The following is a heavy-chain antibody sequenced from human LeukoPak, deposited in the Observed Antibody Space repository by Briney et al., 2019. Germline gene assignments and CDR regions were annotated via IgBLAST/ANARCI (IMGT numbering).Heavy chain of an antibody. J-gene: IGHJ6*02. D-gene: IGHD2-21*02. CDR1: GFTSSSYD. Sequence: GGSLRLSCAASGFTSSSYDMHWVRQATGKGLEWVSAIGTAGDTYYPGSVKGRFTISRDNSKNTLYLQMNSLRAEDTAVYYCARSGVVVTATQPYYYDGMDVWGQGTTVTVSS. V-gene: IGHV3-13*01. CDR3: ARSGVVVTATQPYYYDGMDV. CDR2: IGTAGDT.